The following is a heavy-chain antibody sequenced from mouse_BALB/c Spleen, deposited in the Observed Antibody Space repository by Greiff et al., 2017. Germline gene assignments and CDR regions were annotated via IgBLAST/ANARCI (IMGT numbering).Heavy chain of an antibody. CDR3: ARRQDYAMDY. CDR2: IDPSDSYT. J-gene: IGHJ4*01. CDR1: GYTFTSYW. V-gene: IGHV1-69*02. Sequence: VQLQQPGAELVKPGASVKLSCKASGYTFTSYWMHWVKQRPGQGLEWIGEIDPSDSYTNYNQKFKGKATLTVDKSSSTAYMQLSSLTSEDSAVYYCARRQDYAMDYWGQGTSVTVSS. D-gene: IGHD6-1*01.